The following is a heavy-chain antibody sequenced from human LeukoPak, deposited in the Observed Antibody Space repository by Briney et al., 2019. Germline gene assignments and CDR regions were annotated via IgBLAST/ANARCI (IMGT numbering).Heavy chain of an antibody. CDR2: ISASGGST. J-gene: IGHJ2*01. V-gene: IGHV3-23*01. Sequence: GGSLRLSCAASGFTFSNNAMSWVRQAPGKGLEWVSSISASGGSTSYADSVKGRFTFSRDKSKNTLYLQMNSPRVEETAVYYCATRVGLTRYWYFDLWGRGTLVTVSS. CDR1: GFTFSNNA. CDR3: ATRVGLTRYWYFDL.